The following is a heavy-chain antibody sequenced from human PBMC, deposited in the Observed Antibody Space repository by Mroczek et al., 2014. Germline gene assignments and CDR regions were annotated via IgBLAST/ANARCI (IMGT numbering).Heavy chain of an antibody. CDR1: GFTFSSYS. V-gene: IGHV3-21*01. J-gene: IGHJ3*02. CDR3: AREGGIVVVPAARAFDI. Sequence: ESGGGLVKPGGSLRLSCAASGFTFSSYSMNWVRQAPGKGLEWVSSISSSSSYIYYADSVKGRFTISRDNAKNSLYLQMNSLRAEDTAVYYCAREGGIVVVPAARAFDIWGQGTMVTVSS. D-gene: IGHD2-2*01. CDR2: ISSSSSYI.